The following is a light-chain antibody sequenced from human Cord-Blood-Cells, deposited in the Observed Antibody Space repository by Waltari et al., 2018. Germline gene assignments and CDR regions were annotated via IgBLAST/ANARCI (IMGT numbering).Light chain of an antibody. V-gene: IGKV3-20*01. CDR3: HRYGSSPLT. CDR1: QSVSSSY. CDR2: GAS. J-gene: IGKJ4*01. Sequence: ELVLTQSPGTLSLFPGERATLSCRASQSVSSSYLAWYQLKPGQAPRPLIYGASSRATSIPDRFSGSGSGTYFTLTVSRLEPEDFAGYYCHRYGSSPLTFGGGTKVEIK.